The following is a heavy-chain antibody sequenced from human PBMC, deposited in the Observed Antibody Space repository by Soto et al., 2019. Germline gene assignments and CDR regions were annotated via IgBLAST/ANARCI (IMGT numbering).Heavy chain of an antibody. Sequence: SETLSLTCAFSGGSFSGYYWSRIRKPPGKGLEWIGEINHSGSTNYNPSLKSRVTISVDTSKNQFSLKLSSVIAADTAVYYCARVGGYYYYYYMDVWGKGTTVT. V-gene: IGHV4-34*01. CDR1: GGSFSGYY. D-gene: IGHD3-10*01. CDR2: INHSGST. CDR3: ARVGGYYYYYYMDV. J-gene: IGHJ6*03.